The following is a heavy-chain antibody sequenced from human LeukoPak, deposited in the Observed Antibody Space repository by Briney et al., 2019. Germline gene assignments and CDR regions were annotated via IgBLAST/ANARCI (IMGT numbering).Heavy chain of an antibody. CDR3: ARDRCSGGSCGLDY. Sequence: PGGSLRLSCAASGSTFSSYEMNWVRQAPGKGLEWVSYISSSGSTIYYADSVKGRFTISRDNAKNSLYLQMNSLRAEDTAVYYCARDRCSGGSCGLDYWGQGTLVTVSS. CDR2: ISSSGSTI. J-gene: IGHJ4*02. D-gene: IGHD2-15*01. CDR1: GSTFSSYE. V-gene: IGHV3-48*03.